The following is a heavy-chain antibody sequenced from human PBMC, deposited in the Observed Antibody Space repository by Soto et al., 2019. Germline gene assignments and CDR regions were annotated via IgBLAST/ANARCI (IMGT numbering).Heavy chain of an antibody. J-gene: IGHJ5*02. Sequence: SETLSLTCTVSGGSISSGGYYWSWIRQHPGKGLEWIGYIYYSGSTYYNPSLKSRVTISVDTSKNQFSLKLSSVTAADTAVYYCARGGGNLLRKWFDPWGQGSLVTVSS. CDR3: ARGGGNLLRKWFDP. V-gene: IGHV4-31*03. D-gene: IGHD4-17*01. CDR1: GGSISSGGYY. CDR2: IYYSGST.